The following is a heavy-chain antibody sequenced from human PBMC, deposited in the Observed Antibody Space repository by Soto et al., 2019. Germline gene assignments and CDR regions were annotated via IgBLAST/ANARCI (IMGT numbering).Heavy chain of an antibody. CDR3: ARNMDYYYGRGSGNGHGV. Sequence: QVQLVQSGAEVKESGDSVRVSCEASGYTFTAYYIHWVRQAPGQGLEWMGWINPKFGDTTYAQDFQGRVSMTRDMSISTVYMELSSLTSDDTAIYYCARNMDYYYGRGSGNGHGVWGQGTTVTVFS. V-gene: IGHV1-2*02. J-gene: IGHJ6*02. CDR1: GYTFTAYY. D-gene: IGHD3-10*02. CDR2: INPKFGDT.